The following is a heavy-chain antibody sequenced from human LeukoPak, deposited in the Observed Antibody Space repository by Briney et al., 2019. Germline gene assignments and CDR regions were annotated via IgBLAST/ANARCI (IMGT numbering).Heavy chain of an antibody. D-gene: IGHD3-10*01. Sequence: PGGSLRLPCAASGFTFSSYDLSWVRQAPGKGLECVSAISRGVGSTYYADSVKGRFTISRDNSKNTLYLQMNNLRADDTAVYYCARGARGYYFDYWGQGTLVTVSS. J-gene: IGHJ4*02. CDR2: ISRGVGST. V-gene: IGHV3-23*01. CDR1: GFTFSSYD. CDR3: ARGARGYYFDY.